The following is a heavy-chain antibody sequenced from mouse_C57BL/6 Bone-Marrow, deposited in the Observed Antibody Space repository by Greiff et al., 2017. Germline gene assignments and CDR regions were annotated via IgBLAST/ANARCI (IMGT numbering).Heavy chain of an antibody. J-gene: IGHJ1*03. D-gene: IGHD1-1*01. CDR2: IHPNSGST. CDR1: GYTFTSYW. V-gene: IGHV1-64*01. Sequence: QVQLQQPGAELVKPGASVKLSCKASGYTFTSYWMPWVKQRPGQGLEWIGMIHPNSGSTNYNEKFKSKATLTVDKSSSTAYMQLSSLTSEDAAVYYCARGGYGSSYPHYGYFDVWGTGTTVTVSS. CDR3: ARGGYGSSYPHYGYFDV.